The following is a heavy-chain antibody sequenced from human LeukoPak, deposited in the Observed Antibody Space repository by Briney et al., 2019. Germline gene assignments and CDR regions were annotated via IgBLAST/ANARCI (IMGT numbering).Heavy chain of an antibody. CDR2: IYYSGST. CDR3: ARFSEYSRSFDP. J-gene: IGHJ5*02. V-gene: IGHV4-59*01. D-gene: IGHD6-6*01. Sequence: SETLSLTCIVFGGSISSYYWSWIRQPPGKGLEWIGYIYYSGSTNYNLSLKSRVTISVDTNKKQFSLKVNSVTAADTAVYYCARFSEYSRSFDPWGQGALVTVSS. CDR1: GGSISSYY.